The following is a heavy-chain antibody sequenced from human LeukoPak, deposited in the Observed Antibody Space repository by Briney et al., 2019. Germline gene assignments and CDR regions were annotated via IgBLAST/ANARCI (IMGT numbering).Heavy chain of an antibody. D-gene: IGHD3-3*01. Sequence: ASVKVSCKASGYTFTSYYMDWVRQAPGQGLEWMGIINPSGGSTSYAQKFQGRVTMTWDTSTSTVYMELSSLRSEDTAVYYCARDRLVWSGYLYYFDYWGQGTLVTVSS. CDR2: INPSGGST. V-gene: IGHV1-46*01. J-gene: IGHJ4*02. CDR3: ARDRLVWSGYLYYFDY. CDR1: GYTFTSYY.